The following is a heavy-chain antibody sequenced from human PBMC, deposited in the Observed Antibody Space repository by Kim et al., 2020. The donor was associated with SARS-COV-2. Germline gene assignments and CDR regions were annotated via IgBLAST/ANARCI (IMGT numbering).Heavy chain of an antibody. V-gene: IGHV3-72*01. CDR3: ARDISGAYSVY. CDR2: IRNKIKSYTT. Sequence: GGSLRLSCAASGFTFSDYYMDWVRQAPGKGLEWVGRIRNKIKSYTTEYAASVKGRFTISRDDSKNSLYLQMNSLKTEDTAVYYCARDISGAYSVYWGQGTLVTVSS. CDR1: GFTFSDYY. J-gene: IGHJ4*02. D-gene: IGHD1-26*01.